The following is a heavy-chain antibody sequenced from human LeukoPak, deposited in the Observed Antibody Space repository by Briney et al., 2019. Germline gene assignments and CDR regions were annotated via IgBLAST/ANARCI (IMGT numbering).Heavy chain of an antibody. CDR2: IIPIFGIA. D-gene: IGHD2-2*01. CDR1: GGTFSSYA. CDR3: ARDTGVGPAARSAYYYGMDV. Sequence: GASVKVSCKASGGTFSSYAISWVRQAPGQGLEWIGRIIPIFGIANYAQKFQGRVTITADKSTSTAYMELSSLGSEDTAVYYCARDTGVGPAARSAYYYGMDVWGQGTTVTVSS. J-gene: IGHJ6*02. V-gene: IGHV1-69*04.